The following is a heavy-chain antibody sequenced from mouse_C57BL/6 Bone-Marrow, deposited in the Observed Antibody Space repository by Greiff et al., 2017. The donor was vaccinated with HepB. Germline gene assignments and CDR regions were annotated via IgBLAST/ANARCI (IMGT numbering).Heavy chain of an antibody. D-gene: IGHD1-1*01. J-gene: IGHJ2*01. CDR3: TTEDGSSYENFDY. CDR1: GFNIKDDY. V-gene: IGHV14-4*01. Sequence: EVQLQQSGAELVRTGASVKLSCTASGFNIKDDYMHWVKQRPEQGLEWIGWIDPENGDTEYASKFQGKATITADTSSNTAYLQLSSLTSEDTAVYYCTTEDGSSYENFDYWGQGTTLTVSS. CDR2: IDPENGDT.